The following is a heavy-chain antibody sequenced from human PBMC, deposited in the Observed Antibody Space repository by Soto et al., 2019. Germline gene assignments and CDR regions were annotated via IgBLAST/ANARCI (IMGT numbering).Heavy chain of an antibody. CDR1: GGTFSSSG. V-gene: IGHV1-69*11. CDR2: IVPSLDTT. J-gene: IGHJ6*02. D-gene: IGHD1-20*01. CDR3: ARWPQPRYTADPYAVDV. Sequence: QVHLVQSGTEVKKPGSSVKVSCKASGGTFSSSGFSWVRQAPGQGHEWMGMIVPSLDTTNYAQKFQARVTITADEVTSTAYMELRSLRSEDTAVYDCARWPQPRYTADPYAVDVWGQGTRVIVSS.